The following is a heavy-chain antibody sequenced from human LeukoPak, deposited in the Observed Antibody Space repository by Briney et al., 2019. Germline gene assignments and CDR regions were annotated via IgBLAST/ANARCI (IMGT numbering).Heavy chain of an antibody. D-gene: IGHD3-22*01. Sequence: SQTLSLTXTVSGGSISSGSYYWSWIRQPAGKGLEWIGRIYTSGSTNYNPSLKSRVTISVDTSKNQFSLKLSSVTAADTAVYYCARHGYYYDSSGYYYVPVGYNWFDPWGQGTLVTVSS. CDR3: ARHGYYYDSSGYYYVPVGYNWFDP. CDR1: GGSISSGSYY. CDR2: IYTSGST. V-gene: IGHV4-61*02. J-gene: IGHJ5*02.